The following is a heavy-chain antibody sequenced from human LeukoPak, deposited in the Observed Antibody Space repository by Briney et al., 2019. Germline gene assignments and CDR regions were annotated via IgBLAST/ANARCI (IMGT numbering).Heavy chain of an antibody. V-gene: IGHV3-53*01. D-gene: IGHD6-13*01. CDR2: VNSGGST. J-gene: IGHJ3*02. CDR1: GFTVGSNH. Sequence: PGGSLRLSCAASGFTVGSNHMSWVRQPPGKGLEWVSVVNSGGSTYYVDSVKGRFTISRDTSNNTLFLQMNSLRAEDTAVYYCARWYGSSRNAFDIWGQGTMVTVSS. CDR3: ARWYGSSRNAFDI.